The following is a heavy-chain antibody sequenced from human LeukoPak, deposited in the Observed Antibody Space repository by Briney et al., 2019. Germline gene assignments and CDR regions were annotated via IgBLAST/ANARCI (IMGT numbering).Heavy chain of an antibody. V-gene: IGHV4-39*01. CDR3: ARHKRLKQQPTNWFDP. J-gene: IGHJ5*02. Sequence: SETLSLTCSVSGDSISLSFYYWGWIRQPPGKALEWIGSVYYSGTTSYNPSLKSRVTISVDMSKNQFSLKLSSVTAADTAVYYCARHKRLKQQPTNWFDPWGQGTLVTVSS. CDR1: GDSISLSFYY. D-gene: IGHD6-13*01. CDR2: VYYSGTT.